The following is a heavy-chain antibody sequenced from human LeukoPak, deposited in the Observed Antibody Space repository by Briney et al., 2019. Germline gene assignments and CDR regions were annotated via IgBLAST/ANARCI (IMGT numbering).Heavy chain of an antibody. V-gene: IGHV3-49*03. CDR3: ARDRGLRYFAGETY. CDR1: GFTFGDYG. D-gene: IGHD3-9*01. J-gene: IGHJ4*02. CDR2: IRSRGYGGTT. Sequence: GGSLRLSCAASGFTFGDYGMSWLRQAPGEGLEWVGFIRSRGYGGTTEYAASVKGRFTISRDDSKSIAYLQMDNLKTEDTAVYYCARDRGLRYFAGETYWGQGTLVTVSS.